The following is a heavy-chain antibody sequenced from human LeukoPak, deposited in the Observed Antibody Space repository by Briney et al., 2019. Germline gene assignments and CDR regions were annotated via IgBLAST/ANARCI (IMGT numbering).Heavy chain of an antibody. Sequence: SETLSLTCAVYGGSFSGYYWSWIRQPPGKGLEWIGEINHSGGTNYNPSLKSRVTISVDTSKNQFSLKLSSVTAADTAVYYCARGGVVPAVMPSYGMDVWGQGTTVTVSS. CDR2: INHSGGT. V-gene: IGHV4-34*01. D-gene: IGHD2-2*01. CDR1: GGSFSGYY. CDR3: ARGGVVPAVMPSYGMDV. J-gene: IGHJ6*02.